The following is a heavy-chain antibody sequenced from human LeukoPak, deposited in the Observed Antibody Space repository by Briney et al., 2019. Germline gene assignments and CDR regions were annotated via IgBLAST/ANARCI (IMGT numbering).Heavy chain of an antibody. V-gene: IGHV3-21*01. J-gene: IGHJ5*02. CDR2: VSFGSRYI. D-gene: IGHD5/OR15-5a*01. Sequence: GGALRLSCAASGFTFSDYTMNWVRQSPGKGLQWVSYVSFGSRYISYPASLKGRFTISRDDDKSSVYLEMTSRRAEDTGVYFCARASTEYAVTDGFDTWGPGPLVTVSS. CDR3: ARASTEYAVTDGFDT. CDR1: GFTFSDYT.